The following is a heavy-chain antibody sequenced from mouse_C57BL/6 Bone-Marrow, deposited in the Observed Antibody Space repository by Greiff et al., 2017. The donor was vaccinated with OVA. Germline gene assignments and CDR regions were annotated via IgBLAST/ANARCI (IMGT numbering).Heavy chain of an antibody. D-gene: IGHD1-1*01. CDR2: IYPGSGNT. CDR3: ARRGTAVAEAMDY. Sequence: VQGVESGAELVRPGASVKLSCKASGYTFTDYYINWVKQRPGQGLEWIARIYPGSGNTYYNEKFKGKATLTAEKSSSTAYMQLSSLTSEDSAVYFCARRGTAVAEAMDYWGQGTSVTVSS. J-gene: IGHJ4*01. CDR1: GYTFTDYY. V-gene: IGHV1-76*01.